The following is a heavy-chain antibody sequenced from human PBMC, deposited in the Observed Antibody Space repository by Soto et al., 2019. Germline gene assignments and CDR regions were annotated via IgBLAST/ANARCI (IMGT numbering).Heavy chain of an antibody. D-gene: IGHD2-21*01. CDR3: ARAAPYGAFHY. CDR2: IRNKANSYTT. V-gene: IGHV3-72*01. Sequence: EVQLVESGGGLVQPGGSLRLSCAASGFTFSDHYIDLVRQAPGKGLEWVCRIRNKANSYTTEYAASVKGRFTVSRDDSKNSLYLQINSLKTEDTAVYYCARAAPYGAFHYWGQGTLVTVSS. J-gene: IGHJ4*02. CDR1: GFTFSDHY.